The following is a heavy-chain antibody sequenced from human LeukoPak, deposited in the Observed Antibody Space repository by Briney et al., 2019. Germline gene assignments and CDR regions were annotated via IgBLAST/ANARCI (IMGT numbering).Heavy chain of an antibody. CDR3: ARVGSRADGDY. CDR2: ILYSGST. V-gene: IGHV4-39*07. D-gene: IGHD3-10*01. Sequence: PSETLSLTCTVSGDSISSSSYFWGWIRQPPGKGLEWIGSILYSGSTYYNPSLKSRVTISVDTSKNQFSLKVNSVTAADTAVYYCARVGSRADGDYWGQGTLVTVSS. J-gene: IGHJ4*02. CDR1: GDSISSSSYF.